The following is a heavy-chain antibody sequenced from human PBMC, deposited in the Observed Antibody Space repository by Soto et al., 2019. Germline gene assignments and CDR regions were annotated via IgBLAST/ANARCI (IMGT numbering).Heavy chain of an antibody. J-gene: IGHJ4*02. CDR2: INPSGGST. CDR3: ARALQKDYYDSSGSGY. V-gene: IGHV1-46*01. D-gene: IGHD3-22*01. Sequence: ASVKVSCKASGYTFTSYYMHWVRQAPGQGLGWMGIINPSGGSTSYAQKFQGRVTMTRDTSTSTVYMELSSLRSEDTAVYYCARALQKDYYDSSGSGYWGQGTLVTVSS. CDR1: GYTFTSYY.